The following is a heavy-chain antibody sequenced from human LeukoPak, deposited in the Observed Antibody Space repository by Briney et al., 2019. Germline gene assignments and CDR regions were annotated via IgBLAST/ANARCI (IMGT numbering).Heavy chain of an antibody. Sequence: ASVKVSCKASGYTFTSYYMHWVRQAPGQGLEWMGIINPSGGSTSYAQKFQGRVTMTRDTSTSTVYMELSSLRSEDTAVYYCARALPGYCSSTSCSNWFDPWGQGTLVTVSS. V-gene: IGHV1-46*01. D-gene: IGHD2-2*01. CDR1: GYTFTSYY. J-gene: IGHJ5*02. CDR2: INPSGGST. CDR3: ARALPGYCSSTSCSNWFDP.